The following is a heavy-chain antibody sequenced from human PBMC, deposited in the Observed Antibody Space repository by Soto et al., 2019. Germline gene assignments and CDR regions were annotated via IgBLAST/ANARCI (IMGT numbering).Heavy chain of an antibody. D-gene: IGHD6-6*01. CDR1: GGSIRSISYY. V-gene: IGHV4-39*01. CDR3: ARRPRIPARVRYDYERNHFAF. Sequence: SETLSLTCSVSGGSIRSISYYWDWIRQPPGEGLEWIGSISYTGTTYYNPSLKSRVTISVDTSKNQFSLNLSSVTAADTAVFYCARRPRIPARVRYDYERNHFAFWGQGTFVTASS. J-gene: IGHJ4*02. CDR2: ISYTGTT.